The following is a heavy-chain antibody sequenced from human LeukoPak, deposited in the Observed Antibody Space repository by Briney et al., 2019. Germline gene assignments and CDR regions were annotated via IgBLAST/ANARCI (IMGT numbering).Heavy chain of an antibody. CDR3: ARERGDSTGDALDI. Sequence: SETLSHTCTVSGGSISSYYWSWVRQPPGMGLEWIGYINYSGNDNYNPSLKSRVTISVDTSKNQLYMKLRSVTAADTAMYYCARERGDSTGDALDIWGQGTLVTVSS. V-gene: IGHV4-59*01. CDR1: GGSISSYY. D-gene: IGHD6-25*01. J-gene: IGHJ3*02. CDR2: INYSGND.